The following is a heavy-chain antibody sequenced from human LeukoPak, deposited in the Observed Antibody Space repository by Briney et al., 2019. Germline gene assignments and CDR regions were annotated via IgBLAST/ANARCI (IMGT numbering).Heavy chain of an antibody. J-gene: IGHJ1*01. CDR2: ISPGDSDA. CDR1: GYSFTSYW. CDR3: ATRSSGYSLSF. D-gene: IGHD3-22*01. V-gene: IGHV5-51*01. Sequence: GESLKISCKGSGYSFTSYWIGWVRQTPGKGLEWMGIISPGDSDARYSPSFQGQVTISADKSTSTAYLQWSSLKASDTAMYYCATRSSGYSLSFWGQGTLVTVSS.